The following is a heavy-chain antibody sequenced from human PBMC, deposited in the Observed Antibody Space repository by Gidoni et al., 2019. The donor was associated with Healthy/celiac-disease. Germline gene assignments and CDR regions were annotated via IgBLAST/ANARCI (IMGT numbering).Heavy chain of an antibody. D-gene: IGHD3-22*01. CDR3: ARDEDGSSGYYTSYFDL. CDR1: GGSISSGSYY. Sequence: QVQLQASGPGLVKPSQTLSLTCTVSGGSISSGSYYWRWLRQPAGKGLEWIGRIYPSGRTNYKPSLKSRVTISVDTSKNQFSLKLSSVTAADTAEYYCARDEDGSSGYYTSYFDLWGRGTLVTVSS. J-gene: IGHJ2*01. CDR2: IYPSGRT. V-gene: IGHV4-61*02.